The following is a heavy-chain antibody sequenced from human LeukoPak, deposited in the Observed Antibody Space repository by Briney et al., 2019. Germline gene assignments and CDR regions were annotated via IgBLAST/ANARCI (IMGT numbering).Heavy chain of an antibody. CDR3: ATYSVVITTSYYFDY. CDR2: IIPIFGTA. Sequence: SVKVSCKASGGTFSSYAISWVRQAPGQGLEWMGGIIPIFGTANYAQKFQGRVTITADESTSTAYMELSSLRSEDTAVCYCATYSVVITTSYYFDYWGQGTLVTVSS. V-gene: IGHV1-69*13. J-gene: IGHJ4*02. D-gene: IGHD3-22*01. CDR1: GGTFSSYA.